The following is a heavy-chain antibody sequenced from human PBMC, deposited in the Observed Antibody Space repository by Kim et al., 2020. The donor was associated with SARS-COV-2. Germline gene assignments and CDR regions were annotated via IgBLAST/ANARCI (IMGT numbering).Heavy chain of an antibody. Sequence: GGSLRLSCAASGFTFSNYWMHWVRQAPGKGLVWVSRINKDGTTIGYADSVKGRFTISRDNAKNTLYLQMHSLGADDTAVYYCAREDFSSGWYTHDIFDIWGQGTMVTVSS. J-gene: IGHJ3*02. CDR2: INKDGTTI. CDR1: GFTFSNYW. CDR3: AREDFSSGWYTHDIFDI. V-gene: IGHV3-74*01. D-gene: IGHD6-13*01.